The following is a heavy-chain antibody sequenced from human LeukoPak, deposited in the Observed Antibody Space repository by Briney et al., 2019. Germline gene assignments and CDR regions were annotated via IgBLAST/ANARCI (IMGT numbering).Heavy chain of an antibody. CDR2: ISSSSSLI. V-gene: IGHV3-21*01. CDR1: GFIFSTYS. Sequence: PGGSLRLSCAASGFIFSTYSMNWVRQAPGKGLEWVSSISSSSSLIYYADSVKGRFTISRDNAKNSLYLQMNSLRAEDTALYYCARVSSSWQEVPFDYWGQGTLVTVSS. J-gene: IGHJ4*02. D-gene: IGHD6-13*01. CDR3: ARVSSSWQEVPFDY.